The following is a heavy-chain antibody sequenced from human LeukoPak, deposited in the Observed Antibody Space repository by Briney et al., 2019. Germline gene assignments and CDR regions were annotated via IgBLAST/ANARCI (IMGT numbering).Heavy chain of an antibody. CDR2: INPNSGGT. D-gene: IGHD6-19*01. CDR3: AREGDSSGWWYYYYMDV. CDR1: GYTFTGYY. Sequence: GASVKVSCKASGYTFTGYYMHWVRQAPGQGLEWMGWINPNSGGTNYAQKFQGRVTMTRDTSISTAYMELSRLRSDDTAVYYCAREGDSSGWWYYYYMDVWGKGTTVTVSS. V-gene: IGHV1-2*02. J-gene: IGHJ6*03.